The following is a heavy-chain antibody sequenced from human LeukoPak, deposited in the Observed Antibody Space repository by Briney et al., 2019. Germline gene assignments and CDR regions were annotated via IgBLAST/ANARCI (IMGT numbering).Heavy chain of an antibody. CDR3: ARGRDTAMVGIGY. V-gene: IGHV3-21*01. D-gene: IGHD5-18*01. Sequence: GRSLRLSCAASGFTFSSYSMNWVRQAPGKGLEWVSSISSSSSYIYYADSVKGRFTISRDNAKNSLYLQMNSLRAEDTAVYYCARGRDTAMVGIGYWGQGTLVTVSS. CDR2: ISSSSSYI. CDR1: GFTFSSYS. J-gene: IGHJ4*02.